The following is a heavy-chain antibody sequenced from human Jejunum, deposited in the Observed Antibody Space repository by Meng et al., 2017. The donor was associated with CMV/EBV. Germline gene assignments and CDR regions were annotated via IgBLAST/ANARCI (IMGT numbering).Heavy chain of an antibody. J-gene: IGHJ4*02. V-gene: IGHV2-5*02. CDR1: GFSPSTSGEG. CDR3: AHFVGGYYPSRPDY. CDR2: IYRGDDK. Sequence: QITLKESVPTRVTPTQPLTLTCSFSGFSPSTSGEGVGWIRQPPGKALEWLALIYRGDDKRYSPSLNSRLTIAKDTSKNEVVLTLTNMGPIDTGTYYCAHFVGGYYPSRPDYWGQGTLVTVSS. D-gene: IGHD1-26*01.